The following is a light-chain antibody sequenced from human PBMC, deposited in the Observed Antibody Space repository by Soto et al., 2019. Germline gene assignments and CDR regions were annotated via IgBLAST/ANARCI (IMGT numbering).Light chain of an antibody. CDR2: DAS. V-gene: IGKV3-11*01. J-gene: IGKJ3*01. CDR1: QSVSNY. Sequence: EIVLTQSPATLSVSPGERATLSCRASQSVSNYLAWFQQKPGQAPRLLIYDASNRATGIPARFSGSGSGTDFTLTINSLEPEDFAVYYCQLRGNCPPVTFGPGTRVDIK. CDR3: QLRGNCPPVT.